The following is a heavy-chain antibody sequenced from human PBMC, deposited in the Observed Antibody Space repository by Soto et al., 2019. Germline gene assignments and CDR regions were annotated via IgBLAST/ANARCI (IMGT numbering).Heavy chain of an antibody. Sequence: SVKVSCKAAGGKCSSYRSSWGRQEPGQGLEWRGRIIPILGIANYAQKFQGRGTITADKSTSTAYRELSSRRSEDTAVYYWEREEAFIAAAGTFDYWGQGTLVTSPQ. J-gene: IGHJ4*02. D-gene: IGHD6-13*01. CDR1: GGKCSSYR. CDR3: EREEAFIAAAGTFDY. CDR2: IIPILGIA. V-gene: IGHV1-69*04.